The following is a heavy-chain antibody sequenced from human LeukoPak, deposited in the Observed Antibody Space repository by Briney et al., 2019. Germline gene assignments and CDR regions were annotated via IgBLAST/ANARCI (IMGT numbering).Heavy chain of an antibody. J-gene: IGHJ4*02. CDR1: GGSISSYY. V-gene: IGHV4-59*08. Sequence: SETLSLTCTVSGGSISSYYWSWIRQPPGKGLEWIGYIYYSGSTNYNPSLKSRVTISVDTSKNQFSLKLSSVTAADTAVYYCARLVYCTNGVCYMPFDYWGQGTLVTVSS. CDR3: ARLVYCTNGVCYMPFDY. CDR2: IYYSGST. D-gene: IGHD2-8*01.